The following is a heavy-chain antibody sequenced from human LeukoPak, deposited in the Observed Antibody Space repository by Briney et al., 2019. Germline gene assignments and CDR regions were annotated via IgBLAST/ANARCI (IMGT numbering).Heavy chain of an antibody. CDR2: ISWDGGST. Sequence: GGSLRLSCAASGFTFDDYAMHWVRQAPGKGLEWVSLISWDGGSTYYADSVKGRFTISRDNSKNSLYLQMNSLRAEDTAVYYCARDPQSGRNYDFWSGYYTPGYMDVWGKGTTVTVSS. J-gene: IGHJ6*03. CDR3: ARDPQSGRNYDFWSGYYTPGYMDV. V-gene: IGHV3-43D*03. CDR1: GFTFDDYA. D-gene: IGHD3-3*01.